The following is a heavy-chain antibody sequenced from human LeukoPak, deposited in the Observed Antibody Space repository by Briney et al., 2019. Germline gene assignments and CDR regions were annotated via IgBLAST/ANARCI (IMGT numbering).Heavy chain of an antibody. Sequence: ASVKASCKASGYTFTSYGINWVRQATGQGLEWMGWMNPNSGNTGYAQKFQGRVTITRNTSISTAYMELSSLRSEDTAVYYCARGIQYYYDSSGYYAGSLWFDPWGQGTLVTVSS. D-gene: IGHD3-22*01. CDR2: MNPNSGNT. V-gene: IGHV1-8*03. CDR3: ARGIQYYYDSSGYYAGSLWFDP. CDR1: GYTFTSYG. J-gene: IGHJ5*02.